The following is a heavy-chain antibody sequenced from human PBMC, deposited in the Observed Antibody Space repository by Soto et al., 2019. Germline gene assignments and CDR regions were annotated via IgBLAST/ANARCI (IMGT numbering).Heavy chain of an antibody. CDR2: IKQDGSEK. Sequence: PGGSLRLSCAASGFTFSSYWMSWVRQAPGKGLEWVANIKQDGSEKYYVDSVKGRFTISRDNAKNSLYLQMNSLRAEDTAVYYCARDPNYGDYLSWFDPWGQGTLVTVS. CDR3: ARDPNYGDYLSWFDP. D-gene: IGHD4-17*01. V-gene: IGHV3-7*01. CDR1: GFTFSSYW. J-gene: IGHJ5*02.